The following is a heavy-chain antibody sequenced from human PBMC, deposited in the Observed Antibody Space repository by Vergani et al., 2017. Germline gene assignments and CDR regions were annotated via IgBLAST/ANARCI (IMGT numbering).Heavy chain of an antibody. CDR1: GASTRSSNYY. CDR3: ARHSTVEWLVKLGWIDP. V-gene: IGHV4-39*01. J-gene: IGHJ5*02. CDR2: IYYSGST. D-gene: IGHD6-19*01. Sequence: QLQLQESGPGLVKLSATLSLTCSVSGASTRSSNYYWGWIRQPPGKGLEWIASIYYSGSTYYNPSLKSRVTISVDTSKNQFSLKLGSVTAADTAVYFCARHSTVEWLVKLGWIDPLGQGILVTVSS.